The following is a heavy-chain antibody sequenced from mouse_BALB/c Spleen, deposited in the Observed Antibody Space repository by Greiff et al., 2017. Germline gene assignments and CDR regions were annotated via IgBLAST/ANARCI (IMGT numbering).Heavy chain of an antibody. Sequence: EVKLVESGGGLVQPGGSLRLSCATSGFTFTDYYMSWVRQPPGKALEWLGFIRNKANGYTTEYSASVKGRFTISRDNSQSILYLQMNTLRAEDSATYYCARAPFTPGAMDYWGQGTSVTVSS. CDR2: IRNKANGYTT. CDR1: GFTFTDYY. CDR3: ARAPFTPGAMDY. J-gene: IGHJ4*01. V-gene: IGHV7-3*02.